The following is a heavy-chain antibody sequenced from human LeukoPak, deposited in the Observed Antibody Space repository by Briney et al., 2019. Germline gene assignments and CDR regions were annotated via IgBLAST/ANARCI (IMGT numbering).Heavy chain of an antibody. V-gene: IGHV3-23*01. CDR2: FSGSGDST. CDR1: GFPFSNYG. Sequence: PGGSLRLSCAASGFPFSNYGMSWLRQAPGKGLEWVSAFSGSGDSTNYADSVKGRFTISRDNSKNTLYLQMNSLRAEDTAVYYCAKTYAFDIWGQGTLVTVSS. J-gene: IGHJ3*02. CDR3: AKTYAFDI.